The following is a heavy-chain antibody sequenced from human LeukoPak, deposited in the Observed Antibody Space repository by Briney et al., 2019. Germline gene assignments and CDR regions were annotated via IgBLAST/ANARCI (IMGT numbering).Heavy chain of an antibody. Sequence: PGGSLRLSCAASGFTVSNNYMSWVRQAPGKGLEWVSSISSSSSYIYYADSVKGRSTISRDNAKNSLYLQMNSLRAEDTAVYYCARAASGYSSGWSFDYWGQGTLVTVSS. CDR2: ISSSSSYI. V-gene: IGHV3-21*01. CDR3: ARAASGYSSGWSFDY. J-gene: IGHJ4*02. CDR1: GFTVSNNY. D-gene: IGHD6-19*01.